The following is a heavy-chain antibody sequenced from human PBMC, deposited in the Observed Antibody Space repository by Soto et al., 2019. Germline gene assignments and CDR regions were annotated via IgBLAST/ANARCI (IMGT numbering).Heavy chain of an antibody. D-gene: IGHD3-10*01. CDR1: GGSISSGGYS. CDR2: IYHSGST. J-gene: IGHJ4*02. CDR3: ASSDYYGSASH. V-gene: IGHV4-30-2*02. Sequence: SETLSLTCAVSGGSISSGGYSWSWIRQPPGKGLEWIGYIYHSGSTYYNPSLKSRVTISLDTSKNQFSLKLSSVTAADTAVYYCASSDYYGSASHWGQGTQVTVSS.